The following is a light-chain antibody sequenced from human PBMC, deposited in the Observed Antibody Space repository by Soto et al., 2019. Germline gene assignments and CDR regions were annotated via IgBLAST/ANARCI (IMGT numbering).Light chain of an antibody. V-gene: IGKV3-11*01. Sequence: TVLTQSPATLSLSPGERATLSCKASQSIGNSLGWFQQKPGQAPRLLIDDAFNRATGIPARFTGSGSGSDVSLTISSLEPEDVGVYYCRQRYNWPLTFGGGTKVEIK. CDR3: RQRYNWPLT. CDR1: QSIGNS. CDR2: DAF. J-gene: IGKJ4*01.